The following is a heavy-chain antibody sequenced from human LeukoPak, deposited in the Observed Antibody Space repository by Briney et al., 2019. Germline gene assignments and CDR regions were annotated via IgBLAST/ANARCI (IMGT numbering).Heavy chain of an antibody. V-gene: IGHV1-69*13. D-gene: IGHD3-10*01. CDR1: GGTFSSYA. CDR2: IIPIFGTA. Sequence: SVKVSCKASGGTFSSYAISWVRQAPGQGLEWMGGIIPIFGTANYAQKFQGRVTITADESTSTAYMELSSLRSEDTAAYYCASFYGSGRSYDYWGQGTVVTVSS. J-gene: IGHJ4*02. CDR3: ASFYGSGRSYDY.